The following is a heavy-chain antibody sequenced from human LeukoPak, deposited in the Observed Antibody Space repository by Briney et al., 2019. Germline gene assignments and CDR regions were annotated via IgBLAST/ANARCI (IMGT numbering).Heavy chain of an antibody. CDR1: GFTFNRYW. J-gene: IGHJ4*02. Sequence: GGSLRLSCAAWGFTFNRYWMHWVRQVTGKEVVGVSHSYKDGNNILYEDCVKGRFTVSRDNAKNTVYLQMNLLRAEDTAVYFFVTHNYVYDYWGQGTLVTVSS. CDR3: VTHNYVYDY. V-gene: IGHV3-74*01. D-gene: IGHD3-10*02. CDR2: SYKDGNNI.